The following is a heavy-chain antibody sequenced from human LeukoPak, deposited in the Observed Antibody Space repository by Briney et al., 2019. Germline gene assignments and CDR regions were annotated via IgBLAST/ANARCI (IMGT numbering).Heavy chain of an antibody. V-gene: IGHV3-48*01. J-gene: IGHJ6*03. CDR3: ARGSDYSYYYYMDV. CDR2: ISSSSSTI. Sequence: PGGSLRLSCAASGFTFSSYSMNWVRQAPGKGLEWVSYISSSSSTIYYADSVKGRFTISRDNAKNSLYLQMNSLRAEDTAVYYCARGSDYSYYYYMDVWGKGTTVTVSS. CDR1: GFTFSSYS.